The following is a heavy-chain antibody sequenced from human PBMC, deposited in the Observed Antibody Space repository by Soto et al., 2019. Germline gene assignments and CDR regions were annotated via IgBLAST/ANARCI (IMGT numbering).Heavy chain of an antibody. CDR1: GYTFTSLG. CDR3: ATVAYSSGLDY. V-gene: IGHV1-18*01. D-gene: IGHD6-19*01. J-gene: IGHJ4*02. CDR2: ISAYNGNT. Sequence: SVKVSCKASGYTFTSLGIGWVRQAPGQGLEWMGWISAYNGNTNYAQKLQGRVTMTTDTSTTTAYMEVRSLRSDDTAVYYCATVAYSSGLDYWGQGTLVTVSS.